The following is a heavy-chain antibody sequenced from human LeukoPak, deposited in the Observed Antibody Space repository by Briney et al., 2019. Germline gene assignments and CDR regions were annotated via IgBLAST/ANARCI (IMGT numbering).Heavy chain of an antibody. Sequence: GGSLRLSCAASGFTFSNAWMSWVRQAPGKGLEWVSSISSSSSYIYYADSVKGRFTISRDNAKNSLYLQMNSLRAEDTAVYYCARDLFNGSEDYYDSSGHDYWGQGTLVTVSS. CDR3: ARDLFNGSEDYYDSSGHDY. CDR2: ISSSSSYI. V-gene: IGHV3-21*01. J-gene: IGHJ4*02. D-gene: IGHD3-22*01. CDR1: GFTFSNAW.